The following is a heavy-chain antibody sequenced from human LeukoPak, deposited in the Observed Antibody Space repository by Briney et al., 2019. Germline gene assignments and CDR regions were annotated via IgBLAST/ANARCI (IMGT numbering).Heavy chain of an antibody. J-gene: IGHJ2*01. CDR2: LNTDGSDT. V-gene: IGHV3-74*01. CDR1: GFTFSAYC. D-gene: IGHD6-19*01. CDR3: ARSEAVAWSFDL. Sequence: PGGSLRLSCAASGFTFSAYCMHWVRQAPGKGLVRVSRLNTDGSDTRYADSVQGRFTISRDNAKNTLYLQMNSLRAEDTAVYYCARSEAVAWSFDLWGRGTLVTVSS.